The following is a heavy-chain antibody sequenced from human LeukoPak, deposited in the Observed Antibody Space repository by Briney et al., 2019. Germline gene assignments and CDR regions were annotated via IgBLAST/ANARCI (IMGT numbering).Heavy chain of an antibody. V-gene: IGHV4-39*01. D-gene: IGHD6-13*01. Sequence: PSETLSLTCTVSGGSISSSSYYWGWIRQPPGKGLEWIGSIYYSGSTYYNPSLKSRVTISVDTSKNQFSLKLSSVTAADTAVYYCASPIAAAGTDNHWFDLWGQGTLVTVSS. J-gene: IGHJ5*02. CDR1: GGSISSSSYY. CDR2: IYYSGST. CDR3: ASPIAAAGTDNHWFDL.